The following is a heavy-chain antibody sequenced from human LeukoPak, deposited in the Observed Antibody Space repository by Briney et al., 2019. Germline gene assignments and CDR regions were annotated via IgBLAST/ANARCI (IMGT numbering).Heavy chain of an antibody. D-gene: IGHD3-22*01. CDR3: ARAPPYYDSSGYYLDY. V-gene: IGHV3-7*03. CDR2: IKQDGSEK. Sequence: GGSLRLSCAASGFTFSSFWMSWVRQAPGKGLEWVANIKQDGSEKYYVDSVKGRFTISRDNAKNSLYLQMNSLRAEDTAVYYCARAPPYYDSSGYYLDYWGQGTLVTVSS. CDR1: GFTFSSFW. J-gene: IGHJ4*02.